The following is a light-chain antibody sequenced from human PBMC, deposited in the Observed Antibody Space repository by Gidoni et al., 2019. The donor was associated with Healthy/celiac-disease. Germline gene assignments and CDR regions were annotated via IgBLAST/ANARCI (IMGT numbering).Light chain of an antibody. CDR1: KSISSY. CDR3: QQSYSTPPR. V-gene: IGKV1-39*01. J-gene: IGKJ2*03. CDR2: AAS. Sequence: DIQMTKSPSSLSASVGDRVTITCRASKSISSYLNWYQQKPGKAPKLLIYAASWLQSGVPSRFSGSGSGTDFTLTISSLQPEDFATYYCQQSYSTPPRFGQGTKLEIK.